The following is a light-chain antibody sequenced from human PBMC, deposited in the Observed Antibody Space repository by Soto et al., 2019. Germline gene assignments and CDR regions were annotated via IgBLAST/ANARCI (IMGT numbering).Light chain of an antibody. CDR3: EGWDDSLNGVV. CDR2: NNR. V-gene: IGLV1-44*01. Sequence: QSVLTQPPSASGTPGQRVTISCSGSSSNIGSNTVNWYQQLPGTAPKLLIHNNRQRPSGVPDRFSGSKSGTSASLAISGLQSEDEADYYCEGWDDSLNGVVFGGGTKLTVL. CDR1: SSNIGSNT. J-gene: IGLJ3*02.